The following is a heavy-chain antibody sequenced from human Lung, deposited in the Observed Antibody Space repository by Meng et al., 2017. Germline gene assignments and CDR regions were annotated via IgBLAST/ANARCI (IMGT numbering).Heavy chain of an antibody. Sequence: ASVKVSCKPSGYTFNAYYIHWVRQAPGQGLEWMGRINTNTVDTHYAQKFQDRFTMTSNTSIRTAYMELSRLRSDDTAVYYCARDVDISAPSKLFGDYWGQGTLVTVSS. CDR2: INTNTVDT. V-gene: IGHV1-2*06. D-gene: IGHD5-12*01. CDR1: GYTFNAYY. CDR3: ARDVDISAPSKLFGDY. J-gene: IGHJ4*02.